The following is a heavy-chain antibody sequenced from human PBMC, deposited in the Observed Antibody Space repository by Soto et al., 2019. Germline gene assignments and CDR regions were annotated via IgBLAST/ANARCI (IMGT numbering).Heavy chain of an antibody. CDR1: GGSISSSNW. CDR2: IYHSGST. J-gene: IGHJ6*02. V-gene: IGHV4-4*02. CDR3: ARGIGYYDILTGYFHYYGMEV. D-gene: IGHD3-9*01. Sequence: SETLSLTCAVSGGSISSSNWWSWVRQPPGKGLEWIGEIYHSGSTNYNPSLKSRVTISVDKSKNQFSLKLSSVTAADTAVYYCARGIGYYDILTGYFHYYGMEVWGQGTTVTVS.